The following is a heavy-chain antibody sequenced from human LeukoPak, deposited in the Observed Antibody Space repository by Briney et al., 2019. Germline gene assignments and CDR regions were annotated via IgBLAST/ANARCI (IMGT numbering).Heavy chain of an antibody. CDR2: ISSGNSPT. CDR3: ARELGRLFDY. D-gene: IGHD3-16*01. V-gene: IGHV3-48*04. J-gene: IGHJ4*02. Sequence: GESLRLSCAASGFTFRSYSMNWVRQAPGKGLEWISYISSGNSPTYYADSVKGRFTISRDNAKNSLYLQTNSLRAEDTAVYHCARELGRLFDYWGQGTLVTVSS. CDR1: GFTFRSYS.